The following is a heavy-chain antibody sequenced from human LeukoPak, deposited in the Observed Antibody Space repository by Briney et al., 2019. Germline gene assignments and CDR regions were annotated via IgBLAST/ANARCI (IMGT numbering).Heavy chain of an antibody. CDR3: ARSHYDFWSGYSDY. V-gene: IGHV3-23*01. Sequence: GGSLRLSCAASGFTFSSYAMSWVRQAPGKGLEWVSAISGSGGSTYYADSVKGRFTISRDNSKNTLYLQMNSLRAEDTAVYYCARSHYDFWSGYSDYWGQGTLVTVSS. J-gene: IGHJ4*02. CDR1: GFTFSSYA. D-gene: IGHD3-3*01. CDR2: ISGSGGST.